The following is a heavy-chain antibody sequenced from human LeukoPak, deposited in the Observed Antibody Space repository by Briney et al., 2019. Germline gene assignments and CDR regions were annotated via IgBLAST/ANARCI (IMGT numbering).Heavy chain of an antibody. V-gene: IGHV3-23*01. CDR2: VSGSGDGT. J-gene: IGHJ4*02. Sequence: GGSLRLSCAVSGFTFRSYAMGWVRQAPGKGLEWVSSVSGSGDGTYYADSVKGRFTISRDNSKKTLDLHMDSLRAEDTAVYYCAKERLGGNYGDYAVDYWGQGTMVTVSS. CDR3: AKERLGGNYGDYAVDY. CDR1: GFTFRSYA. D-gene: IGHD4-17*01.